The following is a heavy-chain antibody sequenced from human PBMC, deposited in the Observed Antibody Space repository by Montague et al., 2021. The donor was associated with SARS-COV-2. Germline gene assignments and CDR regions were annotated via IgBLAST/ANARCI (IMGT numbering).Heavy chain of an antibody. CDR2: INSNGDT. CDR3: ARGSEHYYSPFDN. J-gene: IGHJ4*01. V-gene: IGHV4-4*07. CDR1: GGSISTYP. D-gene: IGHD1-26*01. Sequence: SETLSLTCTVSGGSISTYPWSWIRQPAGKALEWIGRINSNGDTTYNPSLKSRVTMSVDTSKNQFSLRMTSVTAADTGMYYCARGSEHYYSPFDNRGQGNPVTVSS.